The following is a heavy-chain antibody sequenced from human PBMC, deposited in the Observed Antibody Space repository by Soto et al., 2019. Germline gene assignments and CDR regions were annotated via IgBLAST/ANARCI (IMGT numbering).Heavy chain of an antibody. CDR1: GFTFSSYA. J-gene: IGHJ4*02. D-gene: IGHD2-2*01. V-gene: IGHV3-30-3*01. Sequence: ESGGGVVQPGRSLRLSCAASGFTFSSYAMHWVRQAPGKGLEWVAVISYDGSNKYYADSVKGRFTISRDNSKNTLYLQMNSLRAEDTAVYYCARGGTRDIVVVPAAKGWAYFDYWGQGTLVTVSS. CDR3: ARGGTRDIVVVPAAKGWAYFDY. CDR2: ISYDGSNK.